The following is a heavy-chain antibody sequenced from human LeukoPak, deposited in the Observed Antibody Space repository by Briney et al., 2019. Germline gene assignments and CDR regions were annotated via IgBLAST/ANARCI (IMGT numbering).Heavy chain of an antibody. CDR1: LFTFSSYE. Sequence: GSLRLSCAASLFTFSSYEMNSGRQAPGPGLKWVSYISSSSSTISYADSGKGRFTISRANAKNSLYLQLNSLMAEHTAVYYCAELGITMSGGVWGKGTTVTVSS. V-gene: IGHV3-48*03. CDR2: ISSSSSTI. CDR3: AELGITMSGGV. J-gene: IGHJ6*04. D-gene: IGHD3-10*02.